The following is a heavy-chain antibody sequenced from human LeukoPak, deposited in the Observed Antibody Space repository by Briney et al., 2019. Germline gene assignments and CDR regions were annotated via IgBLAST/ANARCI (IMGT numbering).Heavy chain of an antibody. J-gene: IGHJ4*02. Sequence: SVKVSCKASGGTFRNYAFTWVRQAPGQGLECMGRIIPILTLANYAQNFQGRATITADRSTNTVYMELSNLRSEDTAIYYCARGSEKWNYGLCYWGQGTLVTVSS. CDR1: GGTFRNYA. D-gene: IGHD1-7*01. CDR2: IIPILTLA. V-gene: IGHV1-69*04. CDR3: ARGSEKWNYGLCY.